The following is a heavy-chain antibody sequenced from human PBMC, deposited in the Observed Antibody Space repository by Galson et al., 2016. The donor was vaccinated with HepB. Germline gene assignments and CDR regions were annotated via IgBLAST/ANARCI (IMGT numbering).Heavy chain of an antibody. CDR1: GYTFTSYG. CDR3: ARDLESGSGRYYEKIYYYYGMDV. Sequence: SVKVSCKASGYTFTSYGISWVRQAPGQGLEWMGWISAYNGNTNYAQKLQGRVTMTTDTSTSTAYMELRSLRSDDTAVYYCARDLESGSGRYYEKIYYYYGMDVWGQGATVTVSS. J-gene: IGHJ6*02. D-gene: IGHD3-10*01. CDR2: ISAYNGNT. V-gene: IGHV1-18*04.